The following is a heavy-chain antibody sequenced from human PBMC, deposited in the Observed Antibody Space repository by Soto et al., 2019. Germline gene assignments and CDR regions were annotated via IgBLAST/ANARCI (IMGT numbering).Heavy chain of an antibody. Sequence: GASVKVSCKASGYTFTNFGVTWVRRAPGQGLEWMGWISAYTDTPNYAQKFQGRVTMTIDTSTSTAYMDLRSLTSDDTAVYYCARDPPDFLSAFDYWGRGTLVTVSS. CDR1: GYTFTNFG. V-gene: IGHV1-18*01. CDR3: ARDPPDFLSAFDY. D-gene: IGHD6-19*01. J-gene: IGHJ4*02. CDR2: ISAYTDTP.